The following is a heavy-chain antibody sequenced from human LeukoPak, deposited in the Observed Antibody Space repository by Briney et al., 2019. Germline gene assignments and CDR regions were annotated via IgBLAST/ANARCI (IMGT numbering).Heavy chain of an antibody. CDR1: GGSFSGYY. CDR2: INQSGSA. D-gene: IGHD3-9*01. Sequence: SETLSLTCAVYGGSFSGYYWSWIRQPPGKGLEWIGEINQSGSANYNPSLKSRVTISVDTSKNQFSLKLNSVTAADTAVYYCARDGHYDILTVHADLYYYYNMDVWGKGSTVTVSS. CDR3: ARDGHYDILTVHADLYYYYNMDV. V-gene: IGHV4-34*01. J-gene: IGHJ6*03.